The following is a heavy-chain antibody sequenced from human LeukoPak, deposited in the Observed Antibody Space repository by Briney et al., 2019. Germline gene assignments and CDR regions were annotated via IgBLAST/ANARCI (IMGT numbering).Heavy chain of an antibody. CDR2: IKQDGSEI. J-gene: IGHJ4*02. CDR3: ARDDRYTSWN. CDR1: GLSFSDHY. V-gene: IGHV3-7*03. Sequence: PGGSLRLSCATSGLSFSDHYMTWIRQAPGKGLEWVANIKQDGSEIYYVDSVKGRFTISRDNAKSSLYLQMNSLRAEDTAVYYCARDDRYTSWNWGQGTLVTVSS. D-gene: IGHD5-18*01.